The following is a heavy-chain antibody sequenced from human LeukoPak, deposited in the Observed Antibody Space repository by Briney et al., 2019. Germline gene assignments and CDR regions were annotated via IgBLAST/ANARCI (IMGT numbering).Heavy chain of an antibody. D-gene: IGHD5-12*01. Sequence: GGSLRLSCAASGFTFSSYDMHWVRQATGKGLEWVSAIGTAGDTYYPGSVKGRFTISRENAKNSLYLQMNSLRAGDTAVYYCARAVATDDAFDIWGQGTMVTVSS. CDR2: IGTAGDT. J-gene: IGHJ3*02. CDR1: GFTFSSYD. CDR3: ARAVATDDAFDI. V-gene: IGHV3-13*01.